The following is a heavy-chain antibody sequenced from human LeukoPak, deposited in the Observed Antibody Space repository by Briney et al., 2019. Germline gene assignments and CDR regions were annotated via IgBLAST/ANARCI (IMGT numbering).Heavy chain of an antibody. Sequence: ASVKVSCKAPGYTFTGYYMHWVRQAPGQGLEWMGSINPNSGGTNYAQKFQGRVTMTRDTSISTAYMELSRLRSDDTAVYYCAREYDSSGYFTTPFDYWGQGTLVTVSS. V-gene: IGHV1-2*02. CDR3: AREYDSSGYFTTPFDY. D-gene: IGHD3-22*01. J-gene: IGHJ4*02. CDR2: INPNSGGT. CDR1: GYTFTGYY.